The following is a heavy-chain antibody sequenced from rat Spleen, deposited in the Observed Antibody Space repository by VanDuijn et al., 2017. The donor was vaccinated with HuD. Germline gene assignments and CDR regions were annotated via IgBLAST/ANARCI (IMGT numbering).Heavy chain of an antibody. V-gene: IGHV5-7*01. CDR2: ISSDGSIT. CDR3: ARHAYYDGFYHWFFDF. CDR1: GFTFSDYN. J-gene: IGHJ1*01. Sequence: EVQLVESGGGLVQPGRSLKLSCAASGFTFSDYNMAWVRQAPTKGLEWVATISSDGSITYYRDSVKGRFTISRDNAKSTLYLQMGSLRSEDTATYYCARHAYYDGFYHWFFDFWGPGTMVTVSS. D-gene: IGHD1-12*03.